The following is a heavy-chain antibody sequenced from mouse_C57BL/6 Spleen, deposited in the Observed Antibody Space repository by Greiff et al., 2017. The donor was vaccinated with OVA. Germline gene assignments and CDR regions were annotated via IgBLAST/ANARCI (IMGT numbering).Heavy chain of an antibody. J-gene: IGHJ2*01. D-gene: IGHD3-2*02. CDR1: GYTFTSYT. CDR2: INPSSGYT. Sequence: VMLVESGAELARPGASVKMSCKASGYTFTSYTMHWVKQRPGQGLEWIGYINPSSGYTKYNQKFKDKATLTADKSSSTAYMQLSSLTSEDSAVYYCARSGTAQAVDYWGQGTTLTVSS. V-gene: IGHV1-4*01. CDR3: ARSGTAQAVDY.